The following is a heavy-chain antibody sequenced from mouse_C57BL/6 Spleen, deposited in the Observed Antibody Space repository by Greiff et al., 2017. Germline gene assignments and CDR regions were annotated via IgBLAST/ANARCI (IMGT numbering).Heavy chain of an antibody. CDR3: ARGVIYDGYSDY. V-gene: IGHV1-82*01. D-gene: IGHD2-3*01. Sequence: VQLQQSGPELVKPGASVKISCKASGYAFSSSWMNWVKQRPGKGLEWIGRIYPGDGDTNYNGKFKGKATLTADKSSSTAYVQLSSLTSEDSAVYFCARGVIYDGYSDYWGQGTTLTVSS. CDR2: IYPGDGDT. J-gene: IGHJ2*01. CDR1: GYAFSSSW.